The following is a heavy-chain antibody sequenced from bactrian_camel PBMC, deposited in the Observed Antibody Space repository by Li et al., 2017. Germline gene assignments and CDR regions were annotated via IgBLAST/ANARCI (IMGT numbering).Heavy chain of an antibody. CDR2: ISPLGDFA. J-gene: IGHJ7*01. V-gene: IGHV3S1*01. Sequence: VQLVESGGGLVQPGGSLRLSCAASGFTFSNMDMMWVRQAPGKGLEWVSGISPLGDFATYADPVKGRFTISRDNAKDTLYLQLNSLKSEDTARYYCAKQTISSDGSWFPYWGMDVWGKGTQVTVS. D-gene: IGHD6*01. CDR1: GFTFSNMD.